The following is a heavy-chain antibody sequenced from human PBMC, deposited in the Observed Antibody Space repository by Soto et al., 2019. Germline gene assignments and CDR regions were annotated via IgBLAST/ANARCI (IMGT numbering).Heavy chain of an antibody. CDR1: GFTFSSYG. Sequence: GGSLRLSCAASGFTFSSYGMHWVRQAPGKGLEWVAVISYDGSNKYYADSMKGRFTISRDNSKSTLYLQMNSLRAEDTALYYCAQGRSYYYYYGVDVWGQGTTVTVSS. CDR3: AQGRSYYYYYGVDV. V-gene: IGHV3-30*18. CDR2: ISYDGSNK. J-gene: IGHJ6*02.